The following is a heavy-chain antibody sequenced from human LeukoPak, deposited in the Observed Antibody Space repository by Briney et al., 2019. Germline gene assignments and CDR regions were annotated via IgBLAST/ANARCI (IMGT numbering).Heavy chain of an antibody. J-gene: IGHJ4*02. CDR2: ISGSGGGT. D-gene: IGHD6-19*01. V-gene: IGHV3-23*01. CDR3: AKQPSALAGTYDY. Sequence: GGSLRLSCTASGFTFSSSAMSWVRQPPGKGLEWVSAISGSGGGTYYADSVKGRFTISRDNSKNTLYLQMNSLRAEDTAVYYCAKQPSALAGTYDYWGQGTLVNVSS. CDR1: GFTFSSSA.